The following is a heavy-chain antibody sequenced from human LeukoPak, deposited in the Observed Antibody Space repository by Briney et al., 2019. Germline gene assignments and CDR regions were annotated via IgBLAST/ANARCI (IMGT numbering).Heavy chain of an antibody. CDR1: GDSISNGGYH. D-gene: IGHD2-21*02. CDR2: IHYSGNT. J-gene: IGHJ3*01. V-gene: IGHV4-31*03. Sequence: SETLSLTCTVSGDSISNGGYHWTWIRQHPGKGLEWIGYIHYSGNTDSAPSLRSRPTISIDTSKNQFSLRLDSVTVADTAVYYCARDFTKTASPDAFDVWGHGTLVAVSS. CDR3: ARDFTKTASPDAFDV.